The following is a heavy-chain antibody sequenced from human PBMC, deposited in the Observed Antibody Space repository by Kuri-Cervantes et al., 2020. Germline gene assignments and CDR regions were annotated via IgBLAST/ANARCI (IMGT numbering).Heavy chain of an antibody. CDR1: GYTFTSCG. Sequence: ASVKVSCKASGYTFTSCGISWVRQAPGQGLEWMGWISAYNGNTNYAQKFQGRVTITADESTSTAYMELSSLRSEDTAVYYCARAGELSSVDYWGQGTLVTVSS. V-gene: IGHV1-18*01. D-gene: IGHD3-16*02. CDR3: ARAGELSSVDY. J-gene: IGHJ4*02. CDR2: ISAYNGNT.